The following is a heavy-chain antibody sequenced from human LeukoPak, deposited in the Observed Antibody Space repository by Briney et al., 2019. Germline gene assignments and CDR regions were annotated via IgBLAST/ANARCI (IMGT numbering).Heavy chain of an antibody. CDR1: GFTFSVSA. V-gene: IGHV3-73*01. D-gene: IGHD4-23*01. J-gene: IGHJ4*02. Sequence: GGSLKLSCAASGFTFSVSAMHWVRQASGKGLEWVGRIRSKANSYATAYAASVKGRFTISRSDSKNTAYLQMNSLKTEDTAVYYCTSGGNSGWVPGYWGQGTLVTVSS. CDR3: TSGGNSGWVPGY. CDR2: IRSKANSYAT.